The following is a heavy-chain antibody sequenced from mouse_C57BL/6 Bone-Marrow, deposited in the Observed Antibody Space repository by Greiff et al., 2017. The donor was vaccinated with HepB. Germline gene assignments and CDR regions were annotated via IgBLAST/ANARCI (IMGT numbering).Heavy chain of an antibody. CDR1: GFNIKDDY. V-gene: IGHV14-4*01. Sequence: EVKLQESGAELVRPGASVKLSCTASGFNIKDDYMHWVKQRPEQGLEWIGWIDPENGDTEYASKFQGKATITADTSSNTAYLQLSSLTSEDTAVYYCTTDDYDEGIFDYWGQGTTLTVSS. D-gene: IGHD2-4*01. CDR2: IDPENGDT. CDR3: TTDDYDEGIFDY. J-gene: IGHJ2*01.